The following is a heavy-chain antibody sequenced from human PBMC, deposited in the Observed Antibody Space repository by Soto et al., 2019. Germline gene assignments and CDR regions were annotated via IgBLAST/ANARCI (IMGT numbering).Heavy chain of an antibody. CDR2: IYHTGST. Sequence: SETLSLTCTVSGGSISITSYYWGWIRQPPGKGLEWVGTIYHTGSTFFNPSLKSRVTLSVDTSMNQFSLRLDSVTAADTAVYYCARLYCSRTSCYPGDSWGQGTLVTVS. CDR3: ARLYCSRTSCYPGDS. CDR1: GGSISITSYY. J-gene: IGHJ4*02. V-gene: IGHV4-39*01. D-gene: IGHD2-2*01.